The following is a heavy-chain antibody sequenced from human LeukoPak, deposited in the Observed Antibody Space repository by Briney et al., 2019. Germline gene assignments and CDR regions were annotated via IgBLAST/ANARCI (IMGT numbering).Heavy chain of an antibody. CDR1: GFTFSSYG. V-gene: IGHV3-30*02. CDR3: AKELGIGAAEEAFDI. Sequence: GGSLRLSCAASGFTFSSYGMHWVRQAPGRGLEWVAFVRYDGSNKYYADSVKGRFTISRDNSKNTLYLQMNSLRAGDTAVYYCAKELGIGAAEEAFDIWGQGTMVTVSS. CDR2: VRYDGSNK. J-gene: IGHJ3*02. D-gene: IGHD6-13*01.